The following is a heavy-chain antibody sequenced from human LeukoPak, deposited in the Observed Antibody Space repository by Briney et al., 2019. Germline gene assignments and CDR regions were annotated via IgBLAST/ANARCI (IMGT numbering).Heavy chain of an antibody. CDR2: INPNSGGT. D-gene: IGHD2-2*02. J-gene: IGHJ4*02. Sequence: GASVKVSCKASGYTFTGYYMHWVRQAPGQGLEWMGWINPNSGGTNYEQKFQGRVTMTRDTSISTAYMELSRLRSDDTAVYYCARVRGGLVVPAAILNYWGQGTLVTVSS. CDR1: GYTFTGYY. CDR3: ARVRGGLVVPAAILNY. V-gene: IGHV1-2*02.